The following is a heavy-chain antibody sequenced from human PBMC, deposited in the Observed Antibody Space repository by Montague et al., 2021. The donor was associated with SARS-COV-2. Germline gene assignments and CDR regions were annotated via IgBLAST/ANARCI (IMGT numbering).Heavy chain of an antibody. J-gene: IGHJ4*02. Sequence: SLRLSCAAYGFTFTTHWMNWVRQAPGKGLEWVANINEDGSQKYYXDSVKGRFTISRDNARNSLFLQMTGLRAEDTAVYYCTALRRTDPFDYWGQGNLVTVSS. D-gene: IGHD2-21*02. CDR2: INEDGSQK. V-gene: IGHV3-7*01. CDR1: GFTFTTHW. CDR3: TALRRTDPFDY.